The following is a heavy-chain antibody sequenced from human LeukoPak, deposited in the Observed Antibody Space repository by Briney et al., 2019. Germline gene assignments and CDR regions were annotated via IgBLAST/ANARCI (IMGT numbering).Heavy chain of an antibody. D-gene: IGHD6-6*01. V-gene: IGHV4-31*03. Sequence: SETLSLTCTVPGGSISSDAYFWSWIRQHPGKGLEWIGYIYYSGSTYYTPSLKSRVTISVDTSKNQFSLKLSSVTAADTAVYYCARTSIATRHFDYWGQGTLVTVSS. CDR2: IYYSGST. CDR3: ARTSIATRHFDY. CDR1: GGSISSDAYF. J-gene: IGHJ4*02.